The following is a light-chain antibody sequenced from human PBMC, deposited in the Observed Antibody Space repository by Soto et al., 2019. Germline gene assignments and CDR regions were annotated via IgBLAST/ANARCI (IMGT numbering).Light chain of an antibody. CDR2: DAS. V-gene: IGKV3-11*01. Sequence: EIVLTQSPVTLSLSPGERATLSCRASQSVWTYLAWYQLKPAQAPRRLLYDASSSASGVPARFSGSGSGTDFTLTISSREPEDFALYYCQQRNTWPPITFGQGTRLEIK. J-gene: IGKJ5*01. CDR3: QQRNTWPPIT. CDR1: QSVWTY.